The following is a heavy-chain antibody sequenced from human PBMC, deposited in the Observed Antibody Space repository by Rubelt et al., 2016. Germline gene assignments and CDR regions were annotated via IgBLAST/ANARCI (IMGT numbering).Heavy chain of an antibody. J-gene: IGHJ4*02. CDR3: ARNSGYSYDHFDY. D-gene: IGHD5-18*01. CDR2: IYYSGST. Sequence: QVQLQESGPGLVKPSETLSLTCTVSGGSISSYYWSWIRQPPGKGLEWIGYIYYSGSTNYDPSLKSRVTISVDTSKNQFSLKLSSVTAADTAVYYCARNSGYSYDHFDYWGQGTLVTVSS. V-gene: IGHV4-59*01. CDR1: GGSISSYY.